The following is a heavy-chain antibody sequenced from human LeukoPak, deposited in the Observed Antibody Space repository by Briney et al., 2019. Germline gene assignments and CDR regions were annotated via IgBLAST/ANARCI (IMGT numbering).Heavy chain of an antibody. CDR3: AGSGDDYVWGSYSARFDP. Sequence: GGSLRLSCAASGFTFSSYAMHWVRQAPGKGLEWVAVISYDGSNKYYADSVKGRFTISRDNSKNTLYLQMNSLRAEDTAVYYCAGSGDDYVWGSYSARFDPWGQGTLVTVSS. J-gene: IGHJ5*02. CDR2: ISYDGSNK. CDR1: GFTFSSYA. V-gene: IGHV3-30-3*01. D-gene: IGHD3-16*01.